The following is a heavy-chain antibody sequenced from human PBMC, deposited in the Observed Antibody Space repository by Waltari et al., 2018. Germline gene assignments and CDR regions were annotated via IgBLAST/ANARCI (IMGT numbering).Heavy chain of an antibody. J-gene: IGHJ6*03. D-gene: IGHD3-22*01. Sequence: QLQLQESGPGLVKPSETLSLTCTVSGGSISSSSYYWGWIRQPPGKGLEWIGSIYYSGRTYYNPSLKSRATISVDTSKNQFSLKLSSVTAADTAVYYCARQQYYYDSSGYYAYYYYMDVWGKGTTVTVSS. CDR3: ARQQYYYDSSGYYAYYYYMDV. V-gene: IGHV4-39*07. CDR1: GGSISSSSYY. CDR2: IYYSGRT.